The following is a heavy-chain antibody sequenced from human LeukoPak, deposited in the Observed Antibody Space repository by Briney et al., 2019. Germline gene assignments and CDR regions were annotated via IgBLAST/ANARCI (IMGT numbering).Heavy chain of an antibody. V-gene: IGHV4-59*01. CDR2: MYYTGNT. D-gene: IGHD3-3*01. CDR1: GGSLTSYY. J-gene: IGHJ6*03. CDR3: ARTPGVVYYYYMDV. Sequence: SETLSLTCTVSGGSLTSYYWTWIRQPPGKALEWIAYMYYTGNTHWNPSLKSRVTISVDTSKNQFSLKVNSVTAADTAVYYCARTPGVVYYYYMDVWGKGNTRSVSS.